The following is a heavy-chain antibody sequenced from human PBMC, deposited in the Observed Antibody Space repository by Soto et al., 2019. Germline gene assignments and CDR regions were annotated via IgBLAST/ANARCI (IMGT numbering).Heavy chain of an antibody. V-gene: IGHV1-18*04. D-gene: IGHD3-10*01. CDR1: GYAFTSYG. Sequence: QVQLVQSGPEVKKPGASVGVSCMTSGYAFTSYGVNWVRQVPGQGLEWMGWIAPHSGRTTYLPKFQGRVTITADPSTNTAYMELTSLSSDDTGIYFCARAATGSYHSAYWGQGTVVTVSA. CDR3: ARAATGSYHSAY. J-gene: IGHJ4*02. CDR2: IAPHSGRT.